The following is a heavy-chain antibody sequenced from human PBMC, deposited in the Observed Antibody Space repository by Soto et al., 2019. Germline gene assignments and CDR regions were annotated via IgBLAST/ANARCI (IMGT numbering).Heavy chain of an antibody. CDR3: GHRLRLAHPGY. CDR2: VYWDDDK. D-gene: IGHD3-10*01. V-gene: IGHV2-5*02. CDR1: GFSLTTRGVG. Sequence: SGPTLVNPTETLTLTCTFSGFSLTTRGVGVGWIRQPPGRAPEWLTLVYWDDDKRYSPSLKCRVTITRGTSKNQAVLIMTNMYPVDTATEYAGHRLRLAHPGYWGPETLVTVSS. J-gene: IGHJ4*02.